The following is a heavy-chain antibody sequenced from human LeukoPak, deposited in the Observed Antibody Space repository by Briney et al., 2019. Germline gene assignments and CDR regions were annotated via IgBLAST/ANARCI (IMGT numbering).Heavy chain of an antibody. Sequence: GGSLRLSCVASGFTFSSLWMHWVRQAPGKGLVWVSRINNDEITTTYADSEKGRFTISRDNAKNTLYLQMNSLRAEDTAIYCCARGGPGTGMDYWGQGALVTVSS. CDR3: ARGGPGTGMDY. J-gene: IGHJ4*02. CDR2: INNDEITT. CDR1: GFTFSSLW. V-gene: IGHV3-74*01. D-gene: IGHD1-1*01.